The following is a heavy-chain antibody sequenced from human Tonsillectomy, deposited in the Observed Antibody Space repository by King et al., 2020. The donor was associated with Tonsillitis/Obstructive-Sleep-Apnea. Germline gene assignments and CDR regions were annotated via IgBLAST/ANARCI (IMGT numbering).Heavy chain of an antibody. CDR2: ISSSGSTI. V-gene: IGHV3-48*03. CDR3: ARDYYDFWSGPYHFDY. D-gene: IGHD3-3*01. Sequence: QLVQSGGGLVQPGGSLRLSCAASGFTFSSYEMNWVRQAPGKGLEWVSYISSSGSTIYYADSVKGRFTISRDNAKNSLYLQMNSLRAEDTAVYYCARDYYDFWSGPYHFDYWGQGTLVTVSS. J-gene: IGHJ4*02. CDR1: GFTFSSYE.